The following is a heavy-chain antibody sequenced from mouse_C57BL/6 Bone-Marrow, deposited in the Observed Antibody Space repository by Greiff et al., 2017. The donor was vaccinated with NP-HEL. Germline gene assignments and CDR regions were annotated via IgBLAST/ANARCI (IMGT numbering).Heavy chain of an antibody. Sequence: EVQGVESGGGLVKPGGSLKLSCAASGFTFSSYAMSWVRQTPEKRLEWVATISDGGSYTYYPDNVKGRFTISRDNAKNNLYLQMSHLKSEDTAMYYCARRTTGYAMDYWGQGTSVTVSS. CDR2: ISDGGSYT. CDR3: ARRTTGYAMDY. V-gene: IGHV5-4*01. CDR1: GFTFSSYA. J-gene: IGHJ4*01. D-gene: IGHD1-1*01.